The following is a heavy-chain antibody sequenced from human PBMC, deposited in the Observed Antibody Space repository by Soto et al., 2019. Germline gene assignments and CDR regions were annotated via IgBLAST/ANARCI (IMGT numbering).Heavy chain of an antibody. CDR2: INPDSGDT. Sequence: ASVKVSCKASGYTFTGNYIHWVRQAPLQGLEWMVCINPDSGDTNYPQKFQGWVTMTRDTSINTVYMEVTRLRSDDTAVYYCARERGRYFDYWGPGTMVTASS. D-gene: IGHD1-20*01. J-gene: IGHJ4*02. CDR3: ARERGRYFDY. V-gene: IGHV1-2*04. CDR1: GYTFTGNY.